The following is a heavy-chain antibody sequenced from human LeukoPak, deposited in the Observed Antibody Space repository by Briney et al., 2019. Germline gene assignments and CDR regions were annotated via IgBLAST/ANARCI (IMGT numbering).Heavy chain of an antibody. Sequence: GGSLRLSCAASGFTFSSYSMNWGRQAPGKGLEWVSSISSSSSYIYYADSVKGRFTISRDNAKNSLYLQMNSLRAEDTAVYYCARENAYYYDSSGYSDYWGQGTLVTVSS. D-gene: IGHD3-22*01. CDR2: ISSSSSYI. CDR3: ARENAYYYDSSGYSDY. V-gene: IGHV3-21*01. CDR1: GFTFSSYS. J-gene: IGHJ4*02.